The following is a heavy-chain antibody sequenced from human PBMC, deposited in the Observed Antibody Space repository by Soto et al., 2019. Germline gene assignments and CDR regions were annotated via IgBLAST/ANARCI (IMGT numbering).Heavy chain of an antibody. V-gene: IGHV1-3*01. CDR3: ARGGYCLDL. J-gene: IGHJ5*02. CDR1: GYTFTSNT. CDR2: VIPGNGNT. Sequence: QVHLVQSGAELKKPGASVKISCKASGYTFTSNTVHWVRQAPGQRLEWMGWVIPGNGNTQYSQKFQGRVTIARDTSATTAYMELNGLTSEDTAMYYCARGGYCLDLWGQGTLVTVSS. D-gene: IGHD5-18*01.